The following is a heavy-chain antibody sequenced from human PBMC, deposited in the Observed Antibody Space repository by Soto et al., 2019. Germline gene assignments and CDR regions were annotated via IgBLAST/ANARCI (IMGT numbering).Heavy chain of an antibody. CDR1: GGSISSYY. D-gene: IGHD3-10*01. CDR3: ARRFNGHDY. V-gene: IGHV4-4*07. Sequence: SSETLSLTCTVSGGSISSYYWSWIRQPAGKGLEWIGRIYTSGSTNSNPPLKSRVTISVDTSRNHFSLKLSSVTAADTAVYYCARRFNGHDYWGQGLLVTVSS. J-gene: IGHJ4*02. CDR2: IYTSGST.